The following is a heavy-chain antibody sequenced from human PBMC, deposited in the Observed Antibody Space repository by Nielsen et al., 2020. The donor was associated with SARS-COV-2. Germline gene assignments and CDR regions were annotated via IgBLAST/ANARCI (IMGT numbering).Heavy chain of an antibody. CDR3: ARVGLNHLSGDGFDV. D-gene: IGHD1-14*01. CDR2: IHYTGRT. V-gene: IGHV4-59*13. CDR1: GGSTSGYH. J-gene: IGHJ3*01. Sequence: GSLRLSCSVSGGSTSGYHWSWIRQSPGNGLQFIGYIHYTGRTNYNPSLQSRVTISLDTSKNQFSLRLTSVTAADTAIYFCARVGLNHLSGDGFDVWGRGTVVTVSS.